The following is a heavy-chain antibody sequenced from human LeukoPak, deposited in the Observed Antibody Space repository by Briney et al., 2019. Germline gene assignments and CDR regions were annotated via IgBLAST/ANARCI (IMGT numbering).Heavy chain of an antibody. Sequence: GGSLRLSCAASGLTVTSNYMSWIRQAPGKGLEWVSVIYSGGDTYYADSVKGRFTISRDDSKNTLYLQMNSLRAEDTAVYYCARPGYSTGAFDYWGQGTLVTVSS. V-gene: IGHV3-53*01. CDR2: IYSGGDT. CDR3: ARPGYSTGAFDY. CDR1: GLTVTSNY. J-gene: IGHJ4*02. D-gene: IGHD6-25*01.